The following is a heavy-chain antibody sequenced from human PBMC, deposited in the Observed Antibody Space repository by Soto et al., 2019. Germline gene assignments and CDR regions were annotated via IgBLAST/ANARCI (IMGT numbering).Heavy chain of an antibody. CDR3: AKVSNSSGWYIVY. CDR2: ISGSGGST. V-gene: IGHV3-23*01. J-gene: IGHJ4*02. CDR1: GFTFSSYA. Sequence: EVQLLESGGGLVQPGGSLRLSCAASGFTFSSYAMSWVRQAPGKGLEWVSAISGSGGSTYYADSVKGRFTISRDNSKNTQYLQMNSLRAEDTAVYYCAKVSNSSGWYIVYWGQGTLVTVSS. D-gene: IGHD6-19*01.